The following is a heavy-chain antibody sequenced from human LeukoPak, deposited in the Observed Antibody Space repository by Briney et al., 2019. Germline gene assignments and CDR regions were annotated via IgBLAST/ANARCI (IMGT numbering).Heavy chain of an antibody. CDR2: IYYSGST. D-gene: IGHD2-2*01. Sequence: PSETLSLTCTVSGGSISSYYWSWIRQPPGKGLEWIGYIYYSGSTNYSPSLKSRVTISVDTSKNQFSLKLSSVTAADTAVYYCARFGVLGYCSSTSCLGDYYGMDVWGQGTTVTVSS. CDR3: ARFGVLGYCSSTSCLGDYYGMDV. V-gene: IGHV4-59*01. J-gene: IGHJ6*02. CDR1: GGSISSYY.